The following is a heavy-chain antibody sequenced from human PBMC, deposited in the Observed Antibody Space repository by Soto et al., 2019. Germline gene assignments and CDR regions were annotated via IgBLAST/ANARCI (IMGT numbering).Heavy chain of an antibody. D-gene: IGHD3-16*01. CDR3: ARGTGEGATSHFDY. CDR2: INPNSGGT. CDR1: GYTFTGYY. J-gene: IGHJ4*02. Sequence: QVQLVQSGAEVKKPGASVKVSCKASGYTFTGYYMHWVRQAPGQGLEWMGWINPNSGGTNYAQKFQGWVTMTRDTPISTADMELSRLRSDDTAVYYCARGTGEGATSHFDYWGQGTLVTVSS. V-gene: IGHV1-2*04.